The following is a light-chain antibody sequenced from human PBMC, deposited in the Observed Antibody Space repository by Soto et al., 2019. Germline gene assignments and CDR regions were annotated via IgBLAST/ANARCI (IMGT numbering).Light chain of an antibody. CDR1: QGVRSY. CDR3: QHRSNWPS. Sequence: EIVLTQSPATLSLSPGERATLSCRASQGVRSYLAWYQQKPGQAPRLLIYDASNRATGIPARFSGSGSGTDFTLTISRVEPEDFAVYYCQHRSNWPSFGPGTKVDIK. V-gene: IGKV3-11*01. J-gene: IGKJ3*01. CDR2: DAS.